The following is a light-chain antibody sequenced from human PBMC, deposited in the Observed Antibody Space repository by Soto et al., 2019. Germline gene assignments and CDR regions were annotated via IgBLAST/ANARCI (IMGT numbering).Light chain of an antibody. CDR2: EVS. CDR3: SSYTSTTLVV. CDR1: ISDVGVYTY. V-gene: IGLV2-14*01. Sequence: QSALTQPASVYGSPGQSITISCTGTISDVGVYTYVSLYQQHPGKAPKLIIYEVSDRPSGVSNRFSGSRSGNTASLTISGLQAEEDADYYCSSYTSTTLVVFGGGTKLTVL. J-gene: IGLJ2*01.